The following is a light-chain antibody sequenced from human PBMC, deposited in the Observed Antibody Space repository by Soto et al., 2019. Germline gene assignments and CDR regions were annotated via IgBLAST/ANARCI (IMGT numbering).Light chain of an antibody. CDR1: SSDVGGYNY. Sequence: QSVLTQPRSVSGSPGQSVTISCTGTSSDVGGYNYVSWYQQHPGKAPKLMIYDVSKRPSGVPDRFSGSKSGNTASLTISGLQAEDEADYCCCSYAGSYTFEFGGGTKVTVL. J-gene: IGLJ3*02. CDR2: DVS. V-gene: IGLV2-11*01. CDR3: CSYAGSYTFE.